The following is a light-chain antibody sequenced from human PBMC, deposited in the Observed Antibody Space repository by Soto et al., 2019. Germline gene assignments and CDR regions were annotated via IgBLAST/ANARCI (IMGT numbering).Light chain of an antibody. CDR1: SSDVGTYNL. J-gene: IGLJ2*01. CDR3: CSYAGVTSVI. V-gene: IGLV2-23*02. Sequence: QSALTQPASVSGSPGQSITISCTGTSSDVGTYNLVSWYQRHPGKAPTLMIYEVTKRPSGVSNRFSGSKSGNTASLTISGLQAEDEADYYCCSYAGVTSVIFGGGTKLT. CDR2: EVT.